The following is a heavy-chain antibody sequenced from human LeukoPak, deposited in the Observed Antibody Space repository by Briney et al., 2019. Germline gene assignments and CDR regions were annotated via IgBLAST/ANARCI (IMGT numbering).Heavy chain of an antibody. V-gene: IGHV4-39*07. D-gene: IGHD5-18*01. CDR1: GGSISSSSYY. J-gene: IGHJ3*02. Sequence: QTSETLSLTCTVSGGSISSSSYYWGWIRQPPGKGLEWIGSIYYSGSTYYNPSLKSRVTISVDTSKNQLSLKLSSVTAADTAVYYCARATAMADAFDIWGQGTMVTVSS. CDR3: ARATAMADAFDI. CDR2: IYYSGST.